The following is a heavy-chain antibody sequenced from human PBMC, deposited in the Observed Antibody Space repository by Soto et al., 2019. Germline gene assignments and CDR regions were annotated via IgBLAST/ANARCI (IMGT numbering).Heavy chain of an antibody. CDR3: ARGDYYYDSSGYQYYFDY. Sequence: ASVKVSCKASGYTFTGYYMHWVRQAPGQGLEWMGWINPNSGGTNYAQKFQGRVTMTRDTSISTAYMELSRLRSDDAAVYYCARGDYYYDSSGYQYYFDYWGQGTLVTVSS. J-gene: IGHJ4*02. CDR1: GYTFTGYY. D-gene: IGHD3-22*01. V-gene: IGHV1-2*02. CDR2: INPNSGGT.